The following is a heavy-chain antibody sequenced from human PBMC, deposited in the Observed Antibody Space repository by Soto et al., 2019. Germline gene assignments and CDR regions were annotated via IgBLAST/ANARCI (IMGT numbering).Heavy chain of an antibody. CDR1: GYTFTSYG. Sequence: ASVKVSCKASGYTFTSYGISWVRQAPGQGVEWMGWISAYNGNTNYAEKLQGRVTMTTDTSTSTAYMELRSRRSDDTAVYYCARSFRYYDLHRNAFFIWGQGTLVTVSS. V-gene: IGHV1-18*01. CDR2: ISAYNGNT. CDR3: ARSFRYYDLHRNAFFI. D-gene: IGHD3-3*01. J-gene: IGHJ3*02.